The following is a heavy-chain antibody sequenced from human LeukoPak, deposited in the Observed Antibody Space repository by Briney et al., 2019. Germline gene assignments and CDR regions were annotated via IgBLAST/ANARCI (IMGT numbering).Heavy chain of an antibody. V-gene: IGHV3-7*01. CDR2: TKQDGSEE. CDR1: GFTFNSYW. CDR3: AKQFNRPRSHLDY. Sequence: GGSLRLSCAASGFTFNSYWMSWVRQVPGKGLEWVANTKQDGSEEYYVDSVKGRFTISRDNSKNTLYLQMNSLRAEDTAVYYCAKQFNRPRSHLDYWGQGTLVTVSS. D-gene: IGHD5-24*01. J-gene: IGHJ4*02.